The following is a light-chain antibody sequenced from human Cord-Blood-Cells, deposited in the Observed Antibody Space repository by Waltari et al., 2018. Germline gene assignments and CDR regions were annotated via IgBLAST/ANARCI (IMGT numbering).Light chain of an antibody. CDR3: SSYTSSSTYV. V-gene: IGLV2-14*01. Sequence: QSALTQPASVSGSPGQSITISCTGTSSDVGGYNYVSWYQQHPGKAPKLMIYEVSNRPSGVSNRFSGSKSGNTASLTISGRQAEDEADYYCSSYTSSSTYVSGTGTKVTVL. CDR2: EVS. CDR1: SSDVGGYNY. J-gene: IGLJ1*01.